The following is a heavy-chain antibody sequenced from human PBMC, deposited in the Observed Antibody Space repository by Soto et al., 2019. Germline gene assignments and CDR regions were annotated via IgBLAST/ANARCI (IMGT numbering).Heavy chain of an antibody. Sequence: SETLSLTCAVYGGSFSGYYWSWIRQPPGKGLEWIGEINHSGSTNYNPSLKSRVTISVDTSKNQFSLKLSSVTAADTAVYYCARDGWFGEYGWFDPWGQGTLVTVSS. CDR2: INHSGST. J-gene: IGHJ5*02. CDR3: ARDGWFGEYGWFDP. V-gene: IGHV4-34*01. CDR1: GGSFSGYY. D-gene: IGHD3-10*01.